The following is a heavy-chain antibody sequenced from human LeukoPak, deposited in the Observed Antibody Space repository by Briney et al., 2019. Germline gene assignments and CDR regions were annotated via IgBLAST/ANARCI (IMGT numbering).Heavy chain of an antibody. D-gene: IGHD3-22*01. V-gene: IGHV2-26*01. CDR3: ARNGYYYDSSGYYRAFDI. Sequence: ESGPTLVNPTETLTPTCTVSGFSLSNARMGVSWIRQPPGKALEWLAHIFSNDEKSYSTSLKSRLTISKDTSKSQVVLTMTNMDPVDTATYYCARNGYYYDSSGYYRAFDIWGQGTMDTVSS. J-gene: IGHJ3*02. CDR2: IFSNDEK. CDR1: GFSLSNARMG.